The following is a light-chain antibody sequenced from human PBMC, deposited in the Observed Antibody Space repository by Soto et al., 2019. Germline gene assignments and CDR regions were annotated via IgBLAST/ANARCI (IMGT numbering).Light chain of an antibody. CDR3: QQYNNWPLT. V-gene: IGKV3-15*01. Sequence: EIVMTQSPATLSVSPGERATLSRRASQSVSSNLAWYQQKPGQAPRLLMYGASTRAAGLPARFSGSGSGTEFTLTISSLQSEDFAIYYCQQYNNWPLTFGGGTKV. CDR2: GAS. J-gene: IGKJ4*01. CDR1: QSVSSN.